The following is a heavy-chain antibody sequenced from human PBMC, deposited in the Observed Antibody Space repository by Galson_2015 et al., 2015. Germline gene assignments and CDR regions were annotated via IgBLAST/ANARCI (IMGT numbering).Heavy chain of an antibody. CDR1: GFSLSTSGVG. Sequence: PALVKPTQTLTLTCTFSGFSLSTSGVGVGWIRQPPGKALEWLALIYWDDDKRYSPSLKNRLTITKDTSKNQVVLTMTNMDPVDTATYYCAHSRFSSVRWGQGTLVTVSS. D-gene: IGHD2-15*01. V-gene: IGHV2-5*02. CDR2: IYWDDDK. CDR3: AHSRFSSVR. J-gene: IGHJ4*02.